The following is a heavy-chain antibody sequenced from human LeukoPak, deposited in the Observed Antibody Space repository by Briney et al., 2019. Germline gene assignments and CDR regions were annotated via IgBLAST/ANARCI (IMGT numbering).Heavy chain of an antibody. Sequence: GGSLRLSCAASEFTFSDYYMSWIRQAPGKGLEWVSYISSSGSTIYYADSVMGRFTISRDNAKNSLYLQMNSLRVEDTVVYYCARAAEWLLYDYFDYWGQGTLVTVSS. V-gene: IGHV3-11*04. J-gene: IGHJ4*02. CDR2: ISSSGSTI. CDR1: EFTFSDYY. CDR3: ARAAEWLLYDYFDY. D-gene: IGHD3-3*01.